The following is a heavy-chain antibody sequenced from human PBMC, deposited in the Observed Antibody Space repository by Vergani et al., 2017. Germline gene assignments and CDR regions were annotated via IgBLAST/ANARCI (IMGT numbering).Heavy chain of an antibody. J-gene: IGHJ6*03. V-gene: IGHV3-33*01. CDR2: IWYDGSKE. CDR1: GFTLSSHA. D-gene: IGHD2-8*01. CDR3: ARSGYCAHGVCYMTYYYYIAV. Sequence: QVQLEESGGGVVQPGRSLRLSCAGSGFTLSSHAMHWVRQATGKGLEWVAFIWYDGSKEYYADSVKGRFTISRDNSKNTLYLQMNNLRAADTAVYYCARSGYCAHGVCYMTYYYYIAVWGKGTAVTVSS.